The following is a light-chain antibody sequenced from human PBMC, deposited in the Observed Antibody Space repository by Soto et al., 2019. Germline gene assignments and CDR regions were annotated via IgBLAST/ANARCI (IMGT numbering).Light chain of an antibody. CDR2: DVS. Sequence: QSALTQPASVSGSPGMSITISCTGTISDVGGYNYVSWYQQHPDKAPKLMIYDVSNRPSGVSNRFSGSKSGNTASLTISGLQAEDEADYYCSSYTSSSTRVFGGGTKLTVL. CDR3: SSYTSSSTRV. CDR1: ISDVGGYNY. V-gene: IGLV2-14*01. J-gene: IGLJ3*02.